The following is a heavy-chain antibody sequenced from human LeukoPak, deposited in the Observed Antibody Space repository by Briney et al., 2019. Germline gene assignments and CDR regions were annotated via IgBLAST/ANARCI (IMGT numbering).Heavy chain of an antibody. CDR1: GYTFTSYD. J-gene: IGHJ3*02. CDR3: ATPILLWFGEDAFDI. CDR2: MNPNSGNT. V-gene: IGHV1-8*01. D-gene: IGHD3-10*01. Sequence: ASVKVSCKASGYTFTSYDINWVRQATGQGLEWMGWMNPNSGNTGYAQKFQGRVTMTEDTSTDTAYMELSSLRSEDTAVYYCATPILLWFGEDAFDIWGQGTMVTVSS.